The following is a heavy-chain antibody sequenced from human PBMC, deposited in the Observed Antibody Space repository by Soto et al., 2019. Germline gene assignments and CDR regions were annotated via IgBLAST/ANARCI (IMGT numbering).Heavy chain of an antibody. J-gene: IGHJ5*02. D-gene: IGHD3-10*01. CDR1: GYTLTELS. CDR3: ATISRDYYGSGSGP. CDR2: FDPEDGET. Sequence: ASVKVSCKVSGYTLTELSMHWVRQAPGKGLEWMGGFDPEDGETIYAQKFQGRVTMTEDTSTDTAYMELSSLRSEDTAVYYCATISRDYYGSGSGPWGQGTLVTVSS. V-gene: IGHV1-24*01.